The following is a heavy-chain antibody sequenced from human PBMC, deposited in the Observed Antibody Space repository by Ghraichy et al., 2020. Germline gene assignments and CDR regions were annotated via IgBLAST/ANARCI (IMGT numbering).Heavy chain of an antibody. D-gene: IGHD2/OR15-2a*01. V-gene: IGHV3-48*02. Sequence: GGSLRLSCAVSGFTFDRNGMNWVRQAPGKGLEWISYISARSTDIFYADSVRGRFTTSRDNDNNSLFLQMNSLRDEDTAVYYCARDISSPRYGMDVWGQGTTVIVSS. J-gene: IGHJ6*02. CDR3: ARDISSPRYGMDV. CDR2: ISARSTDI. CDR1: GFTFDRNG.